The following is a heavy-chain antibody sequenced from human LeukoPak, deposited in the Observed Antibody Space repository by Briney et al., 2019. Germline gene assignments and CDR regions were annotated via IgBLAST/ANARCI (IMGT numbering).Heavy chain of an antibody. D-gene: IGHD2-8*01. CDR1: GYTFTGYH. J-gene: IGHJ4*02. Sequence: ASVKVSCKASGYTFTGYHMHWVRQAPGQGLEWMGWINPNSGGTNYARKFQGRVTMTRDTSISTAYMELSRLSSDDTAVYYCAGSLGYCTSNVCYLKYWGQGTLVTVSS. CDR2: INPNSGGT. V-gene: IGHV1-2*02. CDR3: AGSLGYCTSNVCYLKY.